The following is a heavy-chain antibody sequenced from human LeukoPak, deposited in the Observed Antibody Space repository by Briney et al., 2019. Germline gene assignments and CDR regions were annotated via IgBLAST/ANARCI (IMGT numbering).Heavy chain of an antibody. CDR1: GFTFNNYA. V-gene: IGHV3-30-3*01. CDR2: ISYDGNNK. Sequence: PGGSLRLSCAASGFTFNNYAMHWVRQAPGKGLEWVAVISYDGNNKYYADSVKGRFTISRDNSKNTLYLQMNSLRAEDTAVYYCARAYYGSGSYYQQRFDYWGQGTLVTVSS. D-gene: IGHD3-10*01. J-gene: IGHJ4*02. CDR3: ARAYYGSGSYYQQRFDY.